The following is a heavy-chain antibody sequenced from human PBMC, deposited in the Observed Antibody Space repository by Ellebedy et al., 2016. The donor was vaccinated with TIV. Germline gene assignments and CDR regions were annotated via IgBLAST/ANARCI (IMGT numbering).Heavy chain of an antibody. CDR1: GGSIRSYY. CDR3: ARCWGSYRPLDY. V-gene: IGHV4-59*12. J-gene: IGHJ4*02. CDR2: SYYTGST. Sequence: MPSETLSLTCTLSGGSIRSYYWTWIRQPPGKGLEWIGYSYYTGSTNYNPSLKSRVTISVDPSKNQFSLKLSSVTAADTAVYYCARCWGSYRPLDYWGQGTLVTVSS. D-gene: IGHD3-16*02.